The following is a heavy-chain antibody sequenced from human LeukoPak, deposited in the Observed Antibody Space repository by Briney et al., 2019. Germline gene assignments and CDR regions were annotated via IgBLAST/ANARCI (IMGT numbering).Heavy chain of an antibody. CDR1: GGSISSYY. J-gene: IGHJ5*02. D-gene: IGHD6-19*01. V-gene: IGHV4-59*01. Sequence: PSETLSLTCTVSGGSISSYYWSWIRQPPGKGLEWIGYIYYSGSTNYNPSLKSRVTISVDTSKNQFSLKLSSVTAADTAVYYCARGGQWYSHKHGLDPWGQGTLVTVSS. CDR3: ARGGQWYSHKHGLDP. CDR2: IYYSGST.